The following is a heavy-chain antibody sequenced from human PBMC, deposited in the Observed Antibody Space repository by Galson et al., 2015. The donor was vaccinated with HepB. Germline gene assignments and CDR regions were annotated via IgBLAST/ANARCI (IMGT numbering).Heavy chain of an antibody. V-gene: IGHV3-23*01. J-gene: IGHJ4*02. CDR2: ISGSGGSP. CDR1: GFTFSSYA. CDR3: AKLYGDYPIPFDY. Sequence: SLRLSCAASGFTFSSYAMSWVRQAPGKGLEWVSAISGSGGSPYYADSVKGRFTISRDNSKNALYLQMNSLRAEDTAVYYCAKLYGDYPIPFDYWGQGTLVTVSS. D-gene: IGHD4-17*01.